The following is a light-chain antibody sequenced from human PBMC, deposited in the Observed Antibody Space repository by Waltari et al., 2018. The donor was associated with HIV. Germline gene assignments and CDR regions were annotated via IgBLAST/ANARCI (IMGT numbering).Light chain of an antibody. Sequence: QSVVTPSPSASGTPGQSVTISSFGSSSTLGSNTVFWSQHLPGTAPKLLIYRDNQRPSGVPDRISGSRSGTSASLAISGLRSEDEAVYYCVVWDDSLSGVVFGGGTSLTVL. CDR3: VVWDDSLSGVV. J-gene: IGLJ2*01. CDR2: RDN. V-gene: IGLV1-47*01. CDR1: SSTLGSNT.